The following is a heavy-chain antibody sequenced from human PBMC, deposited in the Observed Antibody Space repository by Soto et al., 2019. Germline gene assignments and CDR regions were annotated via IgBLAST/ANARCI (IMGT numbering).Heavy chain of an antibody. CDR3: AREAILTISGFDP. J-gene: IGHJ5*02. V-gene: IGHV4-30-4*01. Sequence: PSETLSLTCTVSGGSISSGDYYWSWIRQPPGKGLEWIGYIYYSGSTYYNPSLKSRVTISVDTSKNQFSLKLSSVTAADTAVYYCAREAILTISGFDPWGQGTLVTVSS. CDR2: IYYSGST. CDR1: GGSISSGDYY. D-gene: IGHD3-3*01.